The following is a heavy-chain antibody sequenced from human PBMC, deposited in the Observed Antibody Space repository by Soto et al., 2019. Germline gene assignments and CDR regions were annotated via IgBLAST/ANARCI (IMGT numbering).Heavy chain of an antibody. V-gene: IGHV3-23*01. CDR3: AKVYPTRHGDYEDYYYYYYGMDV. Sequence: GGSLRLSCAASGFTFSSYAMSWVRQAPGKGLEWVSAISGSGGSTYYADSVKGRFTISRDNSKNTLYLQMNSLRAEDTAVYYCAKVYPTRHGDYEDYYYYYYGMDVWGQGTTVTVSS. CDR1: GFTFSSYA. J-gene: IGHJ6*02. D-gene: IGHD4-17*01. CDR2: ISGSGGST.